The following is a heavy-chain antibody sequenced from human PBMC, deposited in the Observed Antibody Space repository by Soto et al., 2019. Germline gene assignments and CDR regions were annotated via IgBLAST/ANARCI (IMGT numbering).Heavy chain of an antibody. V-gene: IGHV4-31*03. D-gene: IGHD2-2*01. CDR3: ARGVWVVPAARASRLYYYYMDV. Sequence: QVQLQESSPGLVKPSQTLSLTCTVSGGSISSGGYYWSWIRQHPGKGLEWIGYIYYSGSTYYNPSLKSRVTISVDTSKNQFSLKLSSVTAADTAVYYCARGVWVVPAARASRLYYYYMDVWGKGTTVTVSS. CDR1: GGSISSGGYY. CDR2: IYYSGST. J-gene: IGHJ6*03.